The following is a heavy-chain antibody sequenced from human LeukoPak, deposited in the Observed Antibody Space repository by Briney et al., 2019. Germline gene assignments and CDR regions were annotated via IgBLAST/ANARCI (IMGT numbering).Heavy chain of an antibody. CDR2: IYHSGST. Sequence: SQTLSLTCAVSGGSISSGGYSWSWIRQPPGKGLEWIGYIYHSGSTYYNPSLKSRVTISVDTSKNQFSLKLSSVTAADTAVYCCARHTTETGYYFDYWGQGALVTVST. CDR1: GGSISSGGYS. J-gene: IGHJ4*02. D-gene: IGHD1-1*01. V-gene: IGHV4-30-2*01. CDR3: ARHTTETGYYFDY.